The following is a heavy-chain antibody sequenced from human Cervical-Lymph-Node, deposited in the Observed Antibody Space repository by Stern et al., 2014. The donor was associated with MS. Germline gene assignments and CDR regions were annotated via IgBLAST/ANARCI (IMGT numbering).Heavy chain of an antibody. J-gene: IGHJ6*02. CDR2: IYWDDYK. CDR1: GFSLTTDGVG. V-gene: IGHV2-5*02. D-gene: IGHD4-17*01. CDR3: AHSTVTFDEAYGLDV. Sequence: QVTLRESGPTLVKPTQTLTLTCTFSGFSLTTDGVGVHWIRQPPGKALEWLAVIYWDDYKRYNPSLKSRLTITKDTSKNQVVLTMTVMDPVDTATYYCAHSTVTFDEAYGLDVWGQGTTVTVSS.